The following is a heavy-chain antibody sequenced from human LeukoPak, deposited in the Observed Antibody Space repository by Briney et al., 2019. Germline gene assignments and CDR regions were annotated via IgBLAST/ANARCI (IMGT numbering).Heavy chain of an antibody. V-gene: IGHV3-15*01. J-gene: IGHJ4*02. CDR1: GFTFSNAW. CDR2: IKSKTDDGTT. CDR3: TTEEDY. Sequence: GGSRRLSCAAPGFTFSNAWMSWVSQAPGKGMEWVGRIKSKTDDGTTDYAAPVKGRFTISRDDSKNTLYLQMNSLKTEDTAVYYCTTEEDYWGQGTLVTVSS.